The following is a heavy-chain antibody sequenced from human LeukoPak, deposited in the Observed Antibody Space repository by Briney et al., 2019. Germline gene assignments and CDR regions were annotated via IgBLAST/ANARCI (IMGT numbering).Heavy chain of an antibody. Sequence: PSETLSLTCTVSGGSISSSSYYWGWIRQPPGKGLEWIGSIYYSGSTYYNPSLKSRVTISVDTSKNQFSLKLSSVTAADTVVYYCARGITIFGVVIAPNWFDPWGQGTLVTVSS. CDR3: ARGITIFGVVIAPNWFDP. J-gene: IGHJ5*02. CDR2: IYYSGST. D-gene: IGHD3-3*01. V-gene: IGHV4-39*07. CDR1: GGSISSSSYY.